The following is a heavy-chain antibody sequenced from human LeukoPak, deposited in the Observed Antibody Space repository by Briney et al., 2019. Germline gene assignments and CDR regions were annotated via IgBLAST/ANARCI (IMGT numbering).Heavy chain of an antibody. V-gene: IGHV4-34*01. CDR2: INHSGST. CDR3: ARGRIVARPRWFDP. J-gene: IGHJ5*02. CDR1: GGSFSGYY. D-gene: IGHD6-6*01. Sequence: PSEPLFLTCGVYGGSFSGYYWSGIRQPPGKGVEWIGEINHSGSTNYSPSLKSRVTISVDTSKNQFSLKLSSVTAADTAVYYCARGRIVARPRWFDPWGQGTLVTVSS.